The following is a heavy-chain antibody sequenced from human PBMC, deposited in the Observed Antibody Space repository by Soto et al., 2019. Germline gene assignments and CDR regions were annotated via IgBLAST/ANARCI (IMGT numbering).Heavy chain of an antibody. CDR1: GFTFGSHW. Sequence: PGGSLRLSCGASGFTFGSHWMHWVRQAPGKWLLWVARIKGDGSSIDYADSVKGRFTISRDNAKNTVQLQMNSLRLEDTAVYYCVRDGVGAPPFDYWGQGTLVTVSS. CDR3: VRDGVGAPPFDY. D-gene: IGHD1-26*01. V-gene: IGHV3-74*01. CDR2: IKGDGSSI. J-gene: IGHJ4*02.